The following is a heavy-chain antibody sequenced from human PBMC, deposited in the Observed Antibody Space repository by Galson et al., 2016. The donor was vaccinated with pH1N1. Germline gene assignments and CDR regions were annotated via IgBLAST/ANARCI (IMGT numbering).Heavy chain of an antibody. V-gene: IGHV3-13*01. CDR1: DFDFRHSD. D-gene: IGHD1-26*01. CDR3: AKSRYIGSAAGRPFDF. CDR2: IGTHDDT. J-gene: IGHJ3*01. Sequence: SLRLSCAAFDFDFRHSDMHWVRQAAGKGLEWVSTIGTHDDTFYSDSVKGRFTISREDAKNSLYLQVNSLRTGDTAVYYCAKSRYIGSAAGRPFDFWGQGTMVTISS.